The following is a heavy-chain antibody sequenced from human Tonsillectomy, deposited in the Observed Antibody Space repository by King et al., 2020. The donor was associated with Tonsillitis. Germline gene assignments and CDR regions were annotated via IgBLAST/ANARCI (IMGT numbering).Heavy chain of an antibody. Sequence: QLQESGPGLVKPSETLSLTCTVSGGSISSYYWSWIRQPAGKGLEWIGRIYTSGNTNYNPSLKSRVTMSGDTSKNQFSLKLTSVTAAGTAGYYCARWSQLRGDDDWFNPWGQGTLVTVSS. J-gene: IGHJ5*02. D-gene: IGHD3-16*01. CDR2: IYTSGNT. CDR1: GGSISSYY. V-gene: IGHV4-4*07. CDR3: ARWSQLRGDDDWFNP.